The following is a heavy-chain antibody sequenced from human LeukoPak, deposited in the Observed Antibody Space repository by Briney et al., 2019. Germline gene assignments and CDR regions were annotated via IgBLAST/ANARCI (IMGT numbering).Heavy chain of an antibody. J-gene: IGHJ4*02. CDR1: GFTLSSYS. CDR2: INGDGSST. CDR3: ARGGRVGGLDY. V-gene: IGHV3-74*01. D-gene: IGHD2-15*01. Sequence: GASLRLSCAASGFTLSSYSIHWVRQVPGMGLVWVSRINGDGSSTGYADSVRGRFTISRDNAQNTLYLQMNSLRAEDTAVYYCARGGRVGGLDYWGQGTLVTVSS.